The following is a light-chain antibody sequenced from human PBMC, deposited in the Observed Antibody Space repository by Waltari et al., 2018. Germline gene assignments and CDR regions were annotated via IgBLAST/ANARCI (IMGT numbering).Light chain of an antibody. CDR2: EVN. CDR1: TSDIGSYNL. V-gene: IGLV2-23*02. Sequence: QSALTQPASVSGSPGQSITISCTGTTSDIGSYNLVSWYQQHPGEVPKLIIYEVNKRPCGVSNRVSGSKSGNTASLTISGLQPEDEADYYCCSYGGASLRVFGGGTKVTVL. CDR3: CSYGGASLRV. J-gene: IGLJ3*02.